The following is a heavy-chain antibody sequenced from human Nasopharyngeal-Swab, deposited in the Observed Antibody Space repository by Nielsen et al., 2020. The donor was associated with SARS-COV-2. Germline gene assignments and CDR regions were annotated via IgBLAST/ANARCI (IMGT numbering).Heavy chain of an antibody. J-gene: IGHJ6*02. CDR2: IWYDGSNK. CDR3: AGGQGTVTTYYYYGMDV. D-gene: IGHD4-17*01. CDR1: GFTFSSYG. Sequence: SLKISCAASGFTFSSYGVHWVRQAPGKGLEWVAVIWYDGSNKYYADSVKGRFTISRDNSKNTLYLQMNSLRAEDTAVYYCAGGQGTVTTYYYYGMDVWGQGTTVTVSS. V-gene: IGHV3-33*01.